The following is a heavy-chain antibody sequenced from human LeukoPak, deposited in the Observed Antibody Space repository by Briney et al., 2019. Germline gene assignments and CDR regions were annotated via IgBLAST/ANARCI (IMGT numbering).Heavy chain of an antibody. D-gene: IGHD5-18*01. V-gene: IGHV4-39*01. J-gene: IGHJ4*02. CDR3: ARHGYIQFWLY. CDR2: IDSSGTT. Sequence: PSDTLSLTCTVSGASVSRDTYVWGWIRQSPEKGLEWIGSIDSSGTTHYNSSLKSRVVISVDTSRNEVSLNLTSVTSADTAVYYCARHGYIQFWLYWGQGTQVIVSS. CDR1: GASVSRDTYV.